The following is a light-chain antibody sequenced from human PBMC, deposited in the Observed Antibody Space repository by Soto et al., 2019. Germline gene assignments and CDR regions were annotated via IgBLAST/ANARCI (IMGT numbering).Light chain of an antibody. V-gene: IGLV2-14*01. CDR1: SSDVGGSNY. CDR3: SSFTSTNTVL. J-gene: IGLJ2*01. CDR2: NVS. Sequence: QSALTQPASVSGSPGQSITISCTGTSSDVGGSNYVSWYQQHPGKAPKLMIYNVSNRPSGVSNRFSGSKSGNTASLTISGLQAEDEGHYYCSSFTSTNTVLFGGGTKLTV.